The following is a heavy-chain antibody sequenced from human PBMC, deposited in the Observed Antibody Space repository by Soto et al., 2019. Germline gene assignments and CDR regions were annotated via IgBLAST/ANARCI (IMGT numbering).Heavy chain of an antibody. V-gene: IGHV4-59*01. D-gene: IGHD5-12*01. CDR3: AREGFSGYEALDY. Sequence: QVHLQESGPGLLKPSETLSLTCSVSGGPIRSYYLSWVRQAPGKGLEWIAYIAYTGITGYNPSLRSRDTISGDTSQSVFSLKMTSVTAADTAVYYCAREGFSGYEALDYWGQGILVTVSS. CDR2: IAYTGIT. J-gene: IGHJ4*02. CDR1: GGPIRSYY.